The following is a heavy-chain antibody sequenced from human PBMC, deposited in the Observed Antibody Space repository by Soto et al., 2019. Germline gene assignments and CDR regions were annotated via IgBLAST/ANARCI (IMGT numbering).Heavy chain of an antibody. J-gene: IGHJ4*02. CDR3: AMNTETTLIPNSSGWSY. D-gene: IGHD6-13*01. Sequence: PGESLKISCKASGYSFTSYWIAWVRQMPGEGLEWMGIIYPGDSDTRYSPSFQGQVTISADKSISTAYLQWSSLKASDTAMYYCAMNTETTLIPNSSGWSYGGKGTRVTVPS. V-gene: IGHV5-51*01. CDR2: IYPGDSDT. CDR1: GYSFTSYW.